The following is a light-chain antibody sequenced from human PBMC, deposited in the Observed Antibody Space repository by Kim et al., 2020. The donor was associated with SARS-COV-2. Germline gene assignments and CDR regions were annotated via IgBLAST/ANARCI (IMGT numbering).Light chain of an antibody. Sequence: SPGERATLSCRASQSVSSSYLAWYQQKPGQAPRLLIYGASIRATGIPDRFSGSGSGTDFTLTISRLEPEDFAVYYCQQYGSSPWTFGQGTKEDIK. CDR3: QQYGSSPWT. CDR1: QSVSSSY. V-gene: IGKV3-20*01. J-gene: IGKJ1*01. CDR2: GAS.